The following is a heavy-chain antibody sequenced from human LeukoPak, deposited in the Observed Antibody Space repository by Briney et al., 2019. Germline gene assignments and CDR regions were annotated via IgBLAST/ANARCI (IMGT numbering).Heavy chain of an antibody. CDR1: GFTFRNHA. D-gene: IGHD2-15*01. CDR3: ARDDVVVAAIFDY. CDR2: ISFDGSNH. J-gene: IGHJ4*02. Sequence: GGSLRLSCAASGFTFRNHAMHWVRQAPGKGLEWVAIISFDGSNHYFADSVKGRCTISRDNSKNTLYLQMNSLRAEDTAVYYCARDDVVVAAIFDYWGQGTLVTVSS. V-gene: IGHV3-30-3*01.